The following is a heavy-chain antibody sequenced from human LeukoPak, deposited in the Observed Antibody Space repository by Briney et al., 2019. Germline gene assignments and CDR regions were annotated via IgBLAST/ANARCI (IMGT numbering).Heavy chain of an antibody. CDR3: ARDRIYDSNKQGWFDP. J-gene: IGHJ5*02. D-gene: IGHD3-22*01. Sequence: SGGSLRLSCAASGFTFSSYWMHWVRQAPGKGLVWVSRINSDGSSTNYADAVKGRFTISRDNTENTLYLQMNSLRPEDTAVYYCARDRIYDSNKQGWFDPWGQGILVTVSS. CDR2: INSDGSST. CDR1: GFTFSSYW. V-gene: IGHV3-74*01.